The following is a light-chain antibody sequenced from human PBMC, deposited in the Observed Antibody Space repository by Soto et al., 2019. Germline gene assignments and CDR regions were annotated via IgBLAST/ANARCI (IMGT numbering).Light chain of an antibody. CDR1: QTVSSY. Sequence: ENVLTQSPGTLSLSPGERATLSCRASQTVSSYLTWYQQRPGRAPRLLIYGASKRAPGIPDRFSGSGSGTDFTLTISRLEPEDFALYYCQQYGTSPITFGQGTRLEIK. V-gene: IGKV3-20*01. CDR2: GAS. J-gene: IGKJ5*01. CDR3: QQYGTSPIT.